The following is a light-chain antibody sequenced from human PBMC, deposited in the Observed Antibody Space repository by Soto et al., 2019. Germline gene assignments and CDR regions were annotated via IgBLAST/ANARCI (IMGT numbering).Light chain of an antibody. CDR2: DVA. J-gene: IGLJ2*01. CDR3: SSHSSTSTVV. CDR1: RSDLGGYNY. Sequence: QSALTQPASVSGSPGQSITIPCTGTRSDLGGYNYVSWYQQHPDKAPKLIIYDVASRPSGVSDRFSGSKSGNTASLTISGLQPEDEGDYHCSSHSSTSTVVFGGGTKLTVL. V-gene: IGLV2-14*03.